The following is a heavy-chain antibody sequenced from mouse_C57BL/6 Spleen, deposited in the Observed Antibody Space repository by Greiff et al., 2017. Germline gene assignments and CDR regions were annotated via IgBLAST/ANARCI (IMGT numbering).Heavy chain of an antibody. V-gene: IGHV5-17*01. Sequence: EVQGVESGGGLVKPGGSLKLSCAASGFTFSDYGMHWVRQAPEKGLEWVAYISSGSSTIYYADTVKGRFTLSRDNAKNTLFLQMTSLRSEDTAMYYCAREYYYGSSWFAYWGQGTLVTVSA. D-gene: IGHD1-1*01. CDR3: AREYYYGSSWFAY. J-gene: IGHJ3*01. CDR1: GFTFSDYG. CDR2: ISSGSSTI.